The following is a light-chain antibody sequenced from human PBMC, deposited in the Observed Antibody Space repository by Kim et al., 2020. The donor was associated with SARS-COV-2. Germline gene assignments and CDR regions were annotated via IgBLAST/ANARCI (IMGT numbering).Light chain of an antibody. Sequence: VSTGQTASITCSGDTLGDKYPSWYQQKPGQSPVLVIYQHNKRPSGIPERFSGSNSGNTATLTISGTQALDEADYYCQAWDRSTVVFGGGTQLTVL. CDR1: TLGDKY. J-gene: IGLJ2*01. CDR3: QAWDRSTVV. V-gene: IGLV3-1*01. CDR2: QHN.